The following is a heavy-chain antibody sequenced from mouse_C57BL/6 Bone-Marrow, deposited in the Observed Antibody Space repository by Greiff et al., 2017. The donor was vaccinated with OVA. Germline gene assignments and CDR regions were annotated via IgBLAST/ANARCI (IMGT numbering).Heavy chain of an antibody. J-gene: IGHJ2*01. CDR1: GFTFSDYG. CDR2: ISSGGSTT. CDR3: ARSDYDYFDY. Sequence: EVKLVESGGGLVKPGGSLKLSCAASGFTFSDYGMHWVRQAPEKGLEWVAYISSGGSTTYYADTVKGRFTISRDNAKNTLFLQMTSLRSEDTAMYYCARSDYDYFDYWGQGTTLTVSS. D-gene: IGHD2-4*01. V-gene: IGHV5-17*01.